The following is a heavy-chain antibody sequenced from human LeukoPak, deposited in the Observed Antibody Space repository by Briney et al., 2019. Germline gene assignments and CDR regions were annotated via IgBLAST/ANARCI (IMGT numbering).Heavy chain of an antibody. CDR3: ARGFWSGVEY. Sequence: GVFLRLSWAASVYTFSTYWMHWVREAPWEGLVWVSRIKSDGSDTSYADSVKGRFTISRDNAKNTLYLQMNSLRAEVTAVYYCARGFWSGVEYWGQGALVTVSS. CDR2: IKSDGSDT. CDR1: VYTFSTYW. J-gene: IGHJ4*02. D-gene: IGHD3-10*01. V-gene: IGHV3-74*01.